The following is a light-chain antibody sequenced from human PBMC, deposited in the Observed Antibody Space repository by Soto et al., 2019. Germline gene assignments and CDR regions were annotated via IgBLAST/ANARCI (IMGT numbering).Light chain of an antibody. Sequence: EIVMTQSPATLSVSPGERATLSCRASQSVSSNLAWYQQKPGQAPTLLIYGASARASGIPDRFSGSGSGTEFTLTISRLQSEDFAVYYCQHYNNWPFTFGQGTKLEIK. CDR2: GAS. V-gene: IGKV3-15*01. CDR3: QHYNNWPFT. CDR1: QSVSSN. J-gene: IGKJ2*01.